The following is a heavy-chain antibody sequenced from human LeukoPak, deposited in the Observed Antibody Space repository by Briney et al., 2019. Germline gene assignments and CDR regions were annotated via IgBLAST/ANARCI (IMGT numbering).Heavy chain of an antibody. V-gene: IGHV3-21*01. CDR1: GFTFSSYS. J-gene: IGHJ4*02. Sequence: GGSLRLSCAASGFTFSSYSMNWVRQAPGKGLEWVSSISSSSSYIYYADSVKGRFTISRDNAKNSLYLRMNSLRAEDTAVYYCARGHLGKTVTTYLEDYWGQGTLVTVSS. D-gene: IGHD4-17*01. CDR2: ISSSSSYI. CDR3: ARGHLGKTVTTYLEDY.